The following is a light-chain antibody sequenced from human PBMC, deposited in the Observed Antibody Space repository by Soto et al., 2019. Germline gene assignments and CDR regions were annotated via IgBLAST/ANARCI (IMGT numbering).Light chain of an antibody. J-gene: IGKJ4*01. CDR1: HTVANF. CDR2: DVS. V-gene: IGKV3-11*01. Sequence: DTVLIQSPATLSLSPGEKATISCRASHTVANFLAWYQHKAGQAPRLLIYDVSNRATGIPARFSGSGSGTDFTLTISSLEPDDFAVYYCQQRSDWPPTFGGGT. CDR3: QQRSDWPPT.